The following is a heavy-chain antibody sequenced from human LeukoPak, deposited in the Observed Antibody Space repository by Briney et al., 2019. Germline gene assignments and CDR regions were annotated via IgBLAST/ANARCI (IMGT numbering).Heavy chain of an antibody. CDR2: INRSGST. D-gene: IGHD7-27*01. Sequence: ASETLSLTCAVYGGSFSGYYWSWIRQPPGKGLEWIGEINRSGSTNYNPSLKSRVTISVDTSKNQFSLKLSSVTAADTAVYYCARGTGDQEKTFDYWGQGTLVTVSS. CDR1: GGSFSGYY. V-gene: IGHV4-34*01. J-gene: IGHJ4*02. CDR3: ARGTGDQEKTFDY.